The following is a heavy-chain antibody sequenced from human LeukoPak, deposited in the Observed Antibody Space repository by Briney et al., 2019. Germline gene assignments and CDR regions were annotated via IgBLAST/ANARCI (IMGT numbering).Heavy chain of an antibody. CDR1: GGTFSSYA. Sequence: SVKVSCKASGGTFSSYAISWVRQAPGQGLEWMGRIIPILGIADYAQKFQGRVTITADKSTSTAYMELSSLRSEDTAVYYCARMEEGLGICRSSGCYWLDPWGQGILVTVSS. V-gene: IGHV1-69*04. D-gene: IGHD2-2*01. J-gene: IGHJ5*02. CDR3: ARMEEGLGICRSSGCYWLDP. CDR2: IIPILGIA.